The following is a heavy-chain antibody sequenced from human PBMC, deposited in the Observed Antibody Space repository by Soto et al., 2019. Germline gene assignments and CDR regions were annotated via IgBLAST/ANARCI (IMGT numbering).Heavy chain of an antibody. CDR1: GFTVSRFE. CDR3: TRAAWFPYVSFY. Sequence: EVQLVESGGGLVQPGGSLRLSCAASGFTVSRFELHWVRQAPGKGLEWISYISSSGSTAYYASSVEGRFTISRDNANNSVYLQMDSLRAEDTALYFFTRAAWFPYVSFYWGQGALVTVSS. V-gene: IGHV3-48*03. CDR2: ISSSGSTA. J-gene: IGHJ4*02. D-gene: IGHD3-10*01.